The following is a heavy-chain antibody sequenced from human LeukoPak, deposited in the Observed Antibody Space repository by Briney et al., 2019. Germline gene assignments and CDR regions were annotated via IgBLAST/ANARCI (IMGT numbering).Heavy chain of an antibody. CDR2: ISSNGGST. CDR3: ARDATPYYWNYGPLFDY. V-gene: IGHV3-64*01. J-gene: IGHJ4*02. Sequence: GGSLRLSCAASGFPFSSYAMHWVRQAPGKGLEYVSDISSNGGSTYYANSVKGRFTISRDNSKNTLYLQMGSLRAEDMAVYYCARDATPYYWNYGPLFDYWGQGTLVTVSS. CDR1: GFPFSSYA. D-gene: IGHD1-7*01.